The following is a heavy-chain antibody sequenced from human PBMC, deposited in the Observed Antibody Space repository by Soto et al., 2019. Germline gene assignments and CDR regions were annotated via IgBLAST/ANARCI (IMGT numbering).Heavy chain of an antibody. CDR2: IFYSGST. CDR1: GGSIRRISYY. CDR3: ACIFSGGYSYGFSYYGMDV. J-gene: IGHJ6*02. V-gene: IGHV4-39*01. Sequence: PSETLSLTCTVSGGSIRRISYYWGWIRQPPGNGLEWIGSIFYSGSTYYNPSLKSRVTISVDTSKNQFSLKLTSVTAADTAVYYCACIFSGGYSYGFSYYGMDVWGQGTTVT. D-gene: IGHD5-18*01.